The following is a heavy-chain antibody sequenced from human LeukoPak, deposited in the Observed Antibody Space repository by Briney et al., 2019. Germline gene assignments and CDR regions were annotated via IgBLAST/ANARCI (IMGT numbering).Heavy chain of an antibody. Sequence: PGGSLRLSCAASGFTFSSYWMSWVRQAPGKGLEWVANIKQDGSEKYYVDSVKGRFTISRDNAKNSLYLQMNSLRAEDTAVYYCAKDSQWLRFMLYYMDVWGKGTTVTVSS. CDR3: AKDSQWLRFMLYYMDV. D-gene: IGHD5-12*01. V-gene: IGHV3-7*03. CDR1: GFTFSSYW. J-gene: IGHJ6*03. CDR2: IKQDGSEK.